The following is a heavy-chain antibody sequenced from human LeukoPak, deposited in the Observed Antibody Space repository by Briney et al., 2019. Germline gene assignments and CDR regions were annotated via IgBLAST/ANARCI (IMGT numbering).Heavy chain of an antibody. J-gene: IGHJ4*02. V-gene: IGHV4-59*01. CDR1: GGSISSYY. CDR3: ARRSSSGYFDY. Sequence: SETLSLTYTVSGGSISSYYWSWIRQPPGKGLGWIGYIYYSGSTNYNPSLKSRVTISVDTSKNQFSLKLSSVTAADTAVYYCARRSSSGYFDYWGQGTLVTVSS. CDR2: IYYSGST.